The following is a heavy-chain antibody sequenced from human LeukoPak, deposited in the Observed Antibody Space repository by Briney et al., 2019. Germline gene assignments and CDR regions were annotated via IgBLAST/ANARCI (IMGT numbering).Heavy chain of an antibody. D-gene: IGHD6-13*01. CDR2: IRHDGSNK. V-gene: IGHV3-30*02. J-gene: IGHJ4*02. CDR3: AKGGSSWEVDY. Sequence: GGSLRLSCAASGFTFSSYGMHWVRQAPGKGLEWVAFIRHDGSNKFCADSVKGRFTTSRDNSKNTLSLQMNSLRAEDTAVYYCAKGGSSWEVDYWGQGTLVTVSS. CDR1: GFTFSSYG.